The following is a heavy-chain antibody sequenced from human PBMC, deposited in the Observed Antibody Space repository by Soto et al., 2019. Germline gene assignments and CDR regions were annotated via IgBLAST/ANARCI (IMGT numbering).Heavy chain of an antibody. CDR1: GFTFSSYS. J-gene: IGHJ3*02. CDR2: ISSSSSYI. CDR3: ARDPTAEDYNEAFDI. Sequence: PGGSLRLSCAASGFTFSSYSMNWVRQAPGKGLEWVSSISSSSSYIYYADSVKGRFTISRDNAKNSLYLQMNSLRAEDTAVYYCARDPTAEDYNEAFDIWGQGTMVTVSS. V-gene: IGHV3-21*01. D-gene: IGHD4-4*01.